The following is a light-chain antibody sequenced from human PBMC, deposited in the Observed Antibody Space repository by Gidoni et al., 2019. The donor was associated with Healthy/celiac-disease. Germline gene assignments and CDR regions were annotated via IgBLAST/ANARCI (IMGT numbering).Light chain of an antibody. CDR1: QSVSSSY. Sequence: ELVFTQSPGTLSLSPGERATLSCRASQSVSSSYLAWYQQKPGQAPRLLIYGASSRATGIPDRFSGSGSGTDFTLTISRLEPEDFAVYYCQQYGGTFGGGTKVEIK. J-gene: IGKJ4*01. CDR3: QQYGGT. V-gene: IGKV3-20*01. CDR2: GAS.